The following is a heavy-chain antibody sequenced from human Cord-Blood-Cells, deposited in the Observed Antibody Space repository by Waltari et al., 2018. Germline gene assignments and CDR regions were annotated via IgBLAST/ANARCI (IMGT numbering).Heavy chain of an antibody. V-gene: IGHV4-39*01. D-gene: IGHD5-12*01. CDR3: ARQRRFASGPTVATIDY. Sequence: QLQLQESGPGLVKPSETLSLTCTVSGGSISSSSYYWGWIRQPPGKGLEWIGSIYYSGNTYYNPSLKSRVTISVDTSKNQFSLKLSSVTAADTAVYYCARQRRFASGPTVATIDYWGQGTLVTVSS. CDR1: GGSISSSSYY. J-gene: IGHJ4*02. CDR2: IYYSGNT.